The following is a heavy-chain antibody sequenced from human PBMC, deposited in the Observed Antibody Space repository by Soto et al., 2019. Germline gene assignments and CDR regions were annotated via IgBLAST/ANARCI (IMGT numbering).Heavy chain of an antibody. CDR3: ASSRGYDRPYYYYYYMDV. Sequence: EVQLVESGGGLVKPGGSLRLSCAASGFTFSSYSMNWVRQAPGKGLEWVSSISSSSSYIYYADSVKGRFTISRDNAKNPLYLQMNSLRAEDTAVYYCASSRGYDRPYYYYYYMDVWGTGTPVTVSS. CDR1: GFTFSSYS. J-gene: IGHJ6*03. D-gene: IGHD5-12*01. V-gene: IGHV3-21*01. CDR2: ISSSSSYI.